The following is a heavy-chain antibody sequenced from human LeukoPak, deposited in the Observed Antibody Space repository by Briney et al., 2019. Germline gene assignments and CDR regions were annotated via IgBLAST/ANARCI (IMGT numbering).Heavy chain of an antibody. CDR1: GASISSGLYY. Sequence: PSQTLSLTCTVSGASISSGLYYWNWIRQPAGKGLEWIGRIYNNGRTNYNPSLKSRVTISVETSKNQFSLRLSFVTAMDTAVYYCARGEYSNYVLGGCLGYWGQGTLVTVSS. CDR3: ARGEYSNYVLGGCLGY. D-gene: IGHD4-11*01. V-gene: IGHV4-61*02. CDR2: IYNNGRT. J-gene: IGHJ4*02.